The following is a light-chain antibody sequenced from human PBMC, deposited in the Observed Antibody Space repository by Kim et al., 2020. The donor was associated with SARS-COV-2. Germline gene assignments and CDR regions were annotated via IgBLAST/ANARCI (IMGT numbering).Light chain of an antibody. J-gene: IGKJ4*01. CDR1: QSISHF. V-gene: IGKV3-11*01. CDR3: QQRLTWRLT. Sequence: LSPEKRATLSCRASQSISHFFAWYQQKPGEAPRLLICDSSNGATDLPAMFSGSGSGKDFTLIISNLEPEDSAVYYCQQRLTWRLTFGGGTKVDIK. CDR2: DSS.